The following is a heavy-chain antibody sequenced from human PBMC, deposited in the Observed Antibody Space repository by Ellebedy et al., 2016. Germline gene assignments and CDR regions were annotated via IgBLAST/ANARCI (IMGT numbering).Heavy chain of an antibody. CDR2: ISGSGRYT. CDR1: GFGVNTYA. V-gene: IGHV3-23*01. J-gene: IGHJ4*02. Sequence: GESLKISCAVSGFGVNTYAMSWVRRAPGKGLEWVSGISGSGRYTYYVDSVKGRFTISRDNSKNTLFLQMSRLRAEDTAVYYCAKLASATYPVGPDSDYYFDYWGQGILVTVSS. D-gene: IGHD2-21*02. CDR3: AKLASATYPVGPDSDYYFDY.